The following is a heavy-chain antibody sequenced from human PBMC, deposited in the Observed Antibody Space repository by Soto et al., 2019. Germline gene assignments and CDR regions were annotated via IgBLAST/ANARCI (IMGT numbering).Heavy chain of an antibody. J-gene: IGHJ3*02. CDR3: ATNGYCSGGSCYIFPTWAFDI. D-gene: IGHD2-15*01. V-gene: IGHV1-24*01. CDR1: GYTLTELS. CDR2: FDPEDGET. Sequence: QVPLVQSGAEVKKPGASVKVSCKVSGYTLTELSMHWVRQAPGKGLEWMGGFDPEDGETIYAQKFQGRVTMTEDTSTDTAYMELSSLRSEDTAVYYCATNGYCSGGSCYIFPTWAFDIWGQGTMVTVSS.